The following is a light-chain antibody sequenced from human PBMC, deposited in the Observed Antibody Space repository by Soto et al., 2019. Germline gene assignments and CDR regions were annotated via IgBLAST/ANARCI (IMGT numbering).Light chain of an antibody. Sequence: QCVLTQPASVSGSPLRSITVSRPGTNSDIGRYDYVSWYQQHPGKVPKLLIYDVTNRPSGVSNRFSGSKSGNTASLTISGLQAEDEADYYCTSFTTAYTHVFGTGTKVTVL. CDR3: TSFTTAYTHV. J-gene: IGLJ1*01. CDR2: DVT. CDR1: NSDIGRYDY. V-gene: IGLV2-14*03.